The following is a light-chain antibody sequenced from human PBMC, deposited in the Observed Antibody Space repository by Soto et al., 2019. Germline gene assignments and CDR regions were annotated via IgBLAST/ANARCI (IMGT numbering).Light chain of an antibody. J-gene: IGKJ1*01. V-gene: IGKV2-28*01. Sequence: DIVMTQSPLSLPVTPGEPASISCRSSQSLLHSNGYNYLDWYLQKPGQSPQLLIYLGSQRASGVPDRFSGSASGTDFTLKITRVEAADVGVYYCMQALQTPWTFGQGTKVEIK. CDR3: MQALQTPWT. CDR1: QSLLHSNGYNY. CDR2: LGS.